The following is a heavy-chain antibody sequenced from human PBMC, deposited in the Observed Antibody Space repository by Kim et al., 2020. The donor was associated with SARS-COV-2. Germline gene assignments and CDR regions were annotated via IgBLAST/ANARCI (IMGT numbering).Heavy chain of an antibody. CDR2: IYYTGST. CDR1: GDSISGYY. J-gene: IGHJ4*01. D-gene: IGHD5-18*01. Sequence: SETLSLTCTVSGDSISGYYWSWIRQPPGKGPEWIGYIYYTGSTTYDPSLKSRVTISVDTSKNQFSLKLSSVTAADTAVYYCARMVDTTMSSTGAFDYWG. V-gene: IGHV4-59*01. CDR3: ARMVDTTMSSTGAFDY.